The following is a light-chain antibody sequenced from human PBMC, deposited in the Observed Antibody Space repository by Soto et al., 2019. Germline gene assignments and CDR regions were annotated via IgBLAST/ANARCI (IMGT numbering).Light chain of an antibody. J-gene: IGLJ3*02. CDR2: EVS. CDR1: SSDIGYYNY. V-gene: IGLV2-14*01. CDR3: SSYEDSSILM. Sequence: QSALTQPASVSGSPGQSITISCTGTSSDIGYYNYVFWYQQHPGKAPKVIIYEVSNRPSGVSDRFSGSKSGNTASLTISGLQAEDEGDYYCSSYEDSSILMFGGGTKVTVL.